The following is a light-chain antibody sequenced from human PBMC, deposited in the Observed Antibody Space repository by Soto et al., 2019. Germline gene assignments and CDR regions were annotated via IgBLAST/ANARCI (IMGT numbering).Light chain of an antibody. Sequence: QSVLTQPASVSGSPGQSITLSCTGTSSDIGGYDYVSWYQRHPGKAPKLIIYDVNNRPSGVSNRFSGSKSGNTASLTISGLQAEDVADYYCTSYASGSSHVVFGGGTELTVL. CDR1: SSDIGGYDY. J-gene: IGLJ2*01. CDR3: TSYASGSSHVV. V-gene: IGLV2-14*01. CDR2: DVN.